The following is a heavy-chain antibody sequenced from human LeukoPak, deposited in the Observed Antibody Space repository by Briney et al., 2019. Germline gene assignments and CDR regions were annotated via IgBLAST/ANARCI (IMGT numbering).Heavy chain of an antibody. D-gene: IGHD1-1*01. CDR3: ARGTGVAYYYMDV. V-gene: IGHV4-39*01. CDR2: TYYSGST. CDR1: GGSISSSSYY. Sequence: PSETLSLTCTVSGGSISSSSYYWGWIRQPPGKGLEWIGSTYYSGSTYYNPSLKSRVTISVDTSKNQFSLKLSSVTAADTAVYYCARGTGVAYYYMDVWGKGTTVTISS. J-gene: IGHJ6*03.